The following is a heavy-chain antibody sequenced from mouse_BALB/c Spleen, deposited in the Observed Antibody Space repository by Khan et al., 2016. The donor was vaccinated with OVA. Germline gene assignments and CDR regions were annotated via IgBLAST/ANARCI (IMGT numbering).Heavy chain of an antibody. V-gene: IGHV3-2*02. CDR3: ARGGYYYGSSSFAY. Sequence: EVKLEESGPGLVKPSQSLSLTCTVTGYSITSDYAWNWIRQFPGNKLEWMGYISYSGSTSYNPSLKSRISITRDTSKNQFFLQLNSVTTEDTATYYGARGGYYYGSSSFAYWGQGTLVTVSA. CDR1: GYSITSDYA. CDR2: ISYSGST. J-gene: IGHJ3*01. D-gene: IGHD1-1*01.